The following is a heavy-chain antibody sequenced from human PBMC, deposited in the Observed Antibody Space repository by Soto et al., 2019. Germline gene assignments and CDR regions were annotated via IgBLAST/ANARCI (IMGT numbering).Heavy chain of an antibody. J-gene: IGHJ6*03. CDR3: ARSNRFGELWRHTPRYYYYIDV. Sequence: QVQLQQWGAGLLKPSETLSLTCTVYGGSFSGYYWSWIRQPPGKGLEWIGEINHSGSTNYNPPLKSRITISVDTSQNQSSLKLCSVTAADTAVYYCARSNRFGELWRHTPRYYYYIDVWGKGTTVTVSS. CDR1: GGSFSGYY. D-gene: IGHD3-10*01. V-gene: IGHV4-34*01. CDR2: INHSGST.